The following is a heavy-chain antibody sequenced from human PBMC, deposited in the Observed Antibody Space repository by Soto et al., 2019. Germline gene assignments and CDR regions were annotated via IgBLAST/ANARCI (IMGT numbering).Heavy chain of an antibody. CDR1: GFTVSDNY. D-gene: IGHD5-12*01. CDR3: AIVVGYDTFDL. V-gene: IGHV3-66*01. J-gene: IGHJ4*02. CDR2: IYSGGTT. Sequence: EVQLVESGGGLVQSGGSLRLSCAASGFTVSDNYMSWVRQAPGKGLEWVSIIYSGGTTYYADSVKGTCTISRDNSKNTLYLEMNSLRAEDTAVYYCAIVVGYDTFDLWGQGTLVTVSS.